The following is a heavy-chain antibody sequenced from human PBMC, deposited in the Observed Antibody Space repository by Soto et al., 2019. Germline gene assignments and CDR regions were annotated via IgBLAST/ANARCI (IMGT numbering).Heavy chain of an antibody. J-gene: IGHJ4*02. Sequence: SETLSLTCTVCGGSISSRDSYWGWIRQPPGKGLEWIGSFHYSGSTYYNPSPKSRVTISVDTSKNQLSLRVTSVTAADTAVYYCARGFGRSNLDYWGQGTLVTVSS. CDR1: GGSISSRDSY. CDR2: FHYSGST. CDR3: ARGFGRSNLDY. V-gene: IGHV4-39*01. D-gene: IGHD3-16*01.